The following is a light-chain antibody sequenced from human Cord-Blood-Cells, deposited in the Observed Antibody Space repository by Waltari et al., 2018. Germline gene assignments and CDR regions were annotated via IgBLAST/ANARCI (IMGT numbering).Light chain of an antibody. V-gene: IGLV3-19*01. Sequence: SSELTQDPAVSVALGQTVRITCQGDSLRSYYASWYQQKPGQAPVLVIYGKNNRPSGIPDRFSGSRAGNTASLTITGAQAEDEADYYCNSRDSSSNHVVFGGGTKLTVL. J-gene: IGLJ2*01. CDR3: NSRDSSSNHVV. CDR1: SLRSYY. CDR2: GKN.